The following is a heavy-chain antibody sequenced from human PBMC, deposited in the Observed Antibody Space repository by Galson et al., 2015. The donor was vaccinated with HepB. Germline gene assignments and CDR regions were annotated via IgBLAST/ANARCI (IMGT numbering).Heavy chain of an antibody. V-gene: IGHV4-30-2*01. J-gene: IGHJ4*02. CDR2: IYHSGST. D-gene: IGHD5-12*01. CDR3: ARTVGVANSQD. Sequence: TLSLTCAVSGGSISSGGYSWSWIRQPPGKGLEWIGYIYHSGSTYYNPSLKSRVTISVDRSKNQFSLKLSSVTAADTAVYYCARTVGVANSQDWGQGTLVHVPS. CDR1: GGSISSGGYS.